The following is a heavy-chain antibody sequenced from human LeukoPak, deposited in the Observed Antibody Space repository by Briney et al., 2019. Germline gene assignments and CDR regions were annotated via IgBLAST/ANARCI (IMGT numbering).Heavy chain of an antibody. CDR1: GYSFTTFW. D-gene: IGHD3-10*01. CDR3: ATTRGHYYGSGSYYPFDY. J-gene: IGHJ4*02. V-gene: IGHV5-51*01. CDR2: ICPGDSDT. Sequence: GGSLKISCKGSGYSFTTFWIGWVRQMPGKGLEWMGIICPGDSDTRYSPSFQGQVTISADKSISTAYLQWSSLKASDTAMYYCATTRGHYYGSGSYYPFDYWGQGTLVTVSS.